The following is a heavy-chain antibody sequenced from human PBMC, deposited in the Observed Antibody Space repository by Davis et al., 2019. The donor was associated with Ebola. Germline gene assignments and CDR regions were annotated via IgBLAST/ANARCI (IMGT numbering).Heavy chain of an antibody. Sequence: AASVKVSCKASGYTFTSYAMHWVRQAPGQRLEWMGWISAYNGNTNYAQKLQGRVTMTRNTSISTAYMELSSLRSEDTAVYYCARVGYCSSTSCYAGVDIWGQGTMITVSS. J-gene: IGHJ3*02. D-gene: IGHD2-2*01. CDR1: GYTFTSYA. CDR2: ISAYNGNT. V-gene: IGHV1-3*01. CDR3: ARVGYCSSTSCYAGVDI.